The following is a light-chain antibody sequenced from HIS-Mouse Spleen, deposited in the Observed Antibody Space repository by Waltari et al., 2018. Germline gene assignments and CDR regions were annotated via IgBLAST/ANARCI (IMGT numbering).Light chain of an antibody. CDR2: QDS. V-gene: IGLV3-1*01. CDR3: QAWDSNTYV. Sequence: SYELTQPPSVSVSPGQTASITCSGDKLGDNYACWYQQKPGQSPVLVTYQDSKRPSGIPERFSGSNSGNTATLTISGTQAMDEADYYCQAWDSNTYVFGTGTKVTVL. J-gene: IGLJ1*01. CDR1: KLGDNY.